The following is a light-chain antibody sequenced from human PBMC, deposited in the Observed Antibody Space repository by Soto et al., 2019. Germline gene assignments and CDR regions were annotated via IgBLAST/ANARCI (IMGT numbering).Light chain of an antibody. CDR1: SSNIGSNY. J-gene: IGLJ2*01. V-gene: IGLV1-47*01. Sequence: QPVLTQPPSASGTPGQRVTISCSGSSSNIGSNYVYWYQQLPGTAPKLLIYRNNQRPSGVPDRFSGSKSGTSASLAISGLRSADEADYYCAAWDDSLSGPVVFGGGTKLTVL. CDR3: AAWDDSLSGPVV. CDR2: RNN.